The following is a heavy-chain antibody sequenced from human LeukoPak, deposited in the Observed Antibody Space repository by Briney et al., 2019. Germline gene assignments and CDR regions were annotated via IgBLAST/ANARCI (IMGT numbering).Heavy chain of an antibody. J-gene: IGHJ4*02. CDR2: ISGSGGST. CDR3: AKMGMIVVVIATAAFDY. CDR1: GFTFSSYA. Sequence: GGTLRLSCAASGFTFSSYAMSWVRQAPGKGLEWVSAISGSGGSTYYADSVKGRFTISRDNSKNTLYLQMNSLRAEDTAVYYCAKMGMIVVVIATAAFDYWGQGTLVTVSS. D-gene: IGHD3-22*01. V-gene: IGHV3-23*01.